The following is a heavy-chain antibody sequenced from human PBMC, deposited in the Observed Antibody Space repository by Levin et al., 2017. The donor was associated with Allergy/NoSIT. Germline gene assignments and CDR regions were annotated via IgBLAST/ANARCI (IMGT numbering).Heavy chain of an antibody. CDR3: AKENPPDIVVVVAATLGLRFDY. D-gene: IGHD2-15*01. V-gene: IGHV3-9*01. CDR2: ISWNSGSI. CDR1: GFTFDDYA. Sequence: GGSLRLSCAASGFTFDDYAMHWVRQAPGKGLEWVSGISWNSGSIGYADSVKGRFTISRDNAKNSLYLQMNSLRAEDTALYYCAKENPPDIVVVVAATLGLRFDYWGQGTLVTVSS. J-gene: IGHJ4*02.